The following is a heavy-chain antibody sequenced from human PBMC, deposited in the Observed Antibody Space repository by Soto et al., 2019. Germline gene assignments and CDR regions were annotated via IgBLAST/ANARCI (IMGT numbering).Heavy chain of an antibody. V-gene: IGHV1-18*01. CDR3: ARGVGSGTYYNQYNWFDP. CDR1: GYTFTNFG. CDR2: IHTYNGNT. J-gene: IGHJ5*02. D-gene: IGHD3-10*01. Sequence: APVKVSGNASGYTFTNFGITWVPQAPGKALEWMGWIHTYNGNTNHAQKLQGRVTLTIDTSTSTAYMELRRLRSDDTAVYYCARGVGSGTYYNQYNWFDPWGQGTLVTVSS.